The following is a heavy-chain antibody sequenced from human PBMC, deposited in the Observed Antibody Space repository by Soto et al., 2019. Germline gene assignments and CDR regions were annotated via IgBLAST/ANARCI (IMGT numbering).Heavy chain of an antibody. CDR2: ISAYNGNT. CDR3: ARDKSSGWYVGYYYYYGMDV. J-gene: IGHJ6*02. V-gene: IGHV1-18*04. CDR1: GYTFTSYG. D-gene: IGHD6-19*01. Sequence: ASVKVSCKASGYTFTSYGISWVRQAPGQGREWMGWISAYNGNTNYAQKLQGRVTMTTDTSTSTAYMELRSLRSDDTAVYYCARDKSSGWYVGYYYYYGMDVWGQGXTVTVYS.